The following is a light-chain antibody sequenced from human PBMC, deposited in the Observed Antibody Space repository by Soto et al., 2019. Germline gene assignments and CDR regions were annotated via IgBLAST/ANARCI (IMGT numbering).Light chain of an antibody. CDR3: QQTYISPQT. CDR1: QNINRY. CDR2: YAS. J-gene: IGKJ1*01. Sequence: DIQMTQSPSSLSASVGDRVTITCRASQNINRYLNWYQQKPGKAPKFLMYYASSLQTGVPSRFSGSGSGTDFTLTISSLQPEDFATYYCQQTYISPQTFGQGTKVDIK. V-gene: IGKV1-39*01.